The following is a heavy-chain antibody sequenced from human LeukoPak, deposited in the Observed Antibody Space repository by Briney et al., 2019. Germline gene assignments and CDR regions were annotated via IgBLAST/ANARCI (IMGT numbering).Heavy chain of an antibody. D-gene: IGHD2-2*02. CDR1: GFTFSSYA. V-gene: IGHV3-23*01. CDR2: ISGSGGST. Sequence: GGSLRLSCAASGFTFSSYAMSWVRQAPGKGLEWVSAISGSGGSTYYADSVKGRFTISRDNSKNTLYLQMNSLRAEDTVVYYCAKDLGYCSSTSCYTDYWGQGTLVTVSS. J-gene: IGHJ4*02. CDR3: AKDLGYCSSTSCYTDY.